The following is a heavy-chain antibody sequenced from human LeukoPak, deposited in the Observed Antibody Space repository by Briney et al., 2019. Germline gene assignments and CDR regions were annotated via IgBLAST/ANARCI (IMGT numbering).Heavy chain of an antibody. D-gene: IGHD6-13*01. CDR1: GGSISSYY. Sequence: SETLSLTCTVSGGSISSYYWSWIRQPPGKGLEWIGYIYYSGSTNYNPSLKSRVTISVDTSKNQFSLKLSSVTAADTAVYYCARHGRIAAAGTYWFDPWGQETLVTVSS. CDR2: IYYSGST. V-gene: IGHV4-59*08. J-gene: IGHJ5*02. CDR3: ARHGRIAAAGTYWFDP.